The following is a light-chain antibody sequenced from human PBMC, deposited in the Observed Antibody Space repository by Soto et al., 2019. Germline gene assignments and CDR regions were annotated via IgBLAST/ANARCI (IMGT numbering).Light chain of an antibody. CDR2: AAS. Sequence: IQLTQSPSSLSASVGDRVTVTCRASQDIRNYLAWYQQKPGKAPKLLIYAASTLQSGVPSRFSGSGSGTDFTLTINSLQAEDFATYYCQQTRSYPSTFGGGTKVDIK. V-gene: IGKV1-9*01. CDR3: QQTRSYPST. CDR1: QDIRNY. J-gene: IGKJ4*01.